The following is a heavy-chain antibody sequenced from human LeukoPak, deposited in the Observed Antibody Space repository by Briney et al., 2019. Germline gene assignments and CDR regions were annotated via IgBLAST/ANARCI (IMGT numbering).Heavy chain of an antibody. D-gene: IGHD6-19*01. CDR1: GYTFTSYD. CDR3: ARGGQKLQQWLVPLDY. V-gene: IGHV1-8*01. CDR2: MNPNSGNT. J-gene: IGHJ4*02. Sequence: ASVKVSCKASGYTFTSYDINWVRQATGQGLEWMGWMNPNSGNTGYAQKFQGRVTMTRNTSISTAYMELSSLRSDDTAVYYCARGGQKLQQWLVPLDYWGQGTLVTVSS.